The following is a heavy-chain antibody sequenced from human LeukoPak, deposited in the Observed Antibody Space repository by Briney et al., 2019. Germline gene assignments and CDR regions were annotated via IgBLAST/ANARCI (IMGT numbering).Heavy chain of an antibody. CDR3: ANSFLERFDP. V-gene: IGHV5-51*01. CDR2: ISPGDSDT. CDR1: GYSFTSNW. D-gene: IGHD2-15*01. Sequence: GESLKISCKGSGYSFTSNWIGWVRQMPGKGLEWMGIISPGDSDTRYSPSFQGQVTISADKSINTAYLQWSSLKASDTAMYYCANSFLERFDPWGQGTLVTVSS. J-gene: IGHJ5*02.